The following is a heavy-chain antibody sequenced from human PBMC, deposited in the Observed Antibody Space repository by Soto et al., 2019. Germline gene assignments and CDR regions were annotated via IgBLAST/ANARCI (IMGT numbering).Heavy chain of an antibody. CDR3: AKDRYLDHDSRGYLFDN. V-gene: IGHV3-23*01. D-gene: IGHD3-22*01. CDR2: ISRYGDIT. J-gene: IGHJ4*02. Sequence: EVQLLESGGDLIQPGGSLRLSCAASGFTFNIYAMTWVRQAPGKGLEWVSAISRYGDITYYADSVEGRFTISRDNSKNTLYLQMNSLRAEDTAVYYCAKDRYLDHDSRGYLFDNWGQGTVVTVSS. CDR1: GFTFNIYA.